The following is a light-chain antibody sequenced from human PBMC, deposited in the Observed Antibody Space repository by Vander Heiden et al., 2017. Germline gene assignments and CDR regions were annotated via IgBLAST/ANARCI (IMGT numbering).Light chain of an antibody. CDR2: EVS. CDR3: CSYAGSHVV. V-gene: IGLV2-23*02. J-gene: IGLJ2*01. CDR1: SSDVGCYNL. Sequence: QSALTQPASVSGSPGQSITISCTGTSSDVGCYNLVAWYQQHPGKAPKLMIYEVSKRPSGVSNRFSGSKSGNTASLTIAGLQAEDEADYYCCSYAGSHVVFGGGTKLTVL.